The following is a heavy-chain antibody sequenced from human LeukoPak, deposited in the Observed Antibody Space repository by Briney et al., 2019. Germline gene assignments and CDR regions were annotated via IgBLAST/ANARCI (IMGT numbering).Heavy chain of an antibody. J-gene: IGHJ3*02. D-gene: IGHD4-17*01. CDR2: IYYSGST. CDR3: ARHKTTVDGFDI. Sequence: SETLSLTCTVSGGSISSYYWSWIRQPPGKRLVWIGYIYYSGSTNYNPSLKSRVTISVDTSKNQFSLKLSSVTAADTAVYYCARHKTTVDGFDIWGQGTMVTVSS. CDR1: GGSISSYY. V-gene: IGHV4-59*08.